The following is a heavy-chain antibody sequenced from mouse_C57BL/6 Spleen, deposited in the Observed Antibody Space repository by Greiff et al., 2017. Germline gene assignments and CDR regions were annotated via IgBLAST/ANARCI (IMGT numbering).Heavy chain of an antibody. CDR1: GYTFTDYE. D-gene: IGHD1-1*01. J-gene: IGHJ2*01. CDR2: IDPETGGT. V-gene: IGHV1-15*01. Sequence: VKLVESGAELVRPGASVTLSCKASGYTFTDYEMHWVKQTPVHGLEWIGAIDPETGGTAYNQKFKGKAILTADKSSSTAYMELRSLTSEDSAVYYCTAVVASLDYWGQGTTLTVSS. CDR3: TAVVASLDY.